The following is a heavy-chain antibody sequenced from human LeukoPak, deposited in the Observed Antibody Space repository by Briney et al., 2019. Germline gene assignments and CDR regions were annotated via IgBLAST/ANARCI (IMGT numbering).Heavy chain of an antibody. D-gene: IGHD6-6*01. CDR1: GYTFTSFG. Sequence: ASVKVPCKPSGYTFTSFGISWVRQAPGQGLEWMGWISAYNGDTTYAQKLQDRVTMTADTSTSTAYMEMRSLRSDDTAVYYCARAYGSSSSADYWGQGTLVTVSS. J-gene: IGHJ4*02. V-gene: IGHV1-18*01. CDR3: ARAYGSSSSADY. CDR2: ISAYNGDT.